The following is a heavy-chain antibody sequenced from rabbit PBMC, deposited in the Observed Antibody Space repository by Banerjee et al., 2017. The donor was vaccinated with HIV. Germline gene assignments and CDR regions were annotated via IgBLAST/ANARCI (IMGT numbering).Heavy chain of an antibody. Sequence: EESGGDLVKPEGSLTLTCTASGFTLSTYWICWVRQAPGKGLEWIACIYTGSGSTYYASWAKGRFTISKTSSTTVTLQMTSLTAADTATYFCVRAGVYAGSSSYTGFDFNLWAQGPWSPS. D-gene: IGHD8-1*01. CDR1: GFTLSTYW. CDR3: VRAGVYAGSSSYTGFDFNL. J-gene: IGHJ4*01. CDR2: IYTGSGST. V-gene: IGHV1S45*01.